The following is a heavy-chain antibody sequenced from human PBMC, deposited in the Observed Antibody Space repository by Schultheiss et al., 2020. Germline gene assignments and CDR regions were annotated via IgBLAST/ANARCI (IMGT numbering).Heavy chain of an antibody. D-gene: IGHD6-19*01. CDR3: AREFGGCFDY. CDR2: ISGSGGST. Sequence: GGSLRLSCAASGFTFSSYAMSWVRQAPGKGLEWVSAISGSGGSTYYADSVKGRFTISRDNAKNSLYLQMNSLRAEDTAVYYCAREFGGCFDYWGQGTLVTVSS. CDR1: GFTFSSYA. V-gene: IGHV3-23*01. J-gene: IGHJ4*02.